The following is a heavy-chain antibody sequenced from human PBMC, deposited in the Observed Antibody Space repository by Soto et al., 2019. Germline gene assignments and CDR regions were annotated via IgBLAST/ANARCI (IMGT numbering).Heavy chain of an antibody. Sequence: GGSLRLSCAASGFTFSSYSMNWVRQAPGKGLEWVSYISSSSSTIYYADSVKGRFTISRDNAKNSLYLQMNSLRDEDTAVYYCARSFAWRLLVGATLNDYWGQGTLVTVSS. D-gene: IGHD1-26*01. CDR3: ARSFAWRLLVGATLNDY. V-gene: IGHV3-48*02. J-gene: IGHJ4*02. CDR1: GFTFSSYS. CDR2: ISSSSSTI.